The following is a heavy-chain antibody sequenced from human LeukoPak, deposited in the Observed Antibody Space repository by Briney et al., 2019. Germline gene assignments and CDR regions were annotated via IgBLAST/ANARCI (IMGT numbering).Heavy chain of an antibody. Sequence: SETLSLTCTVSGGSISSGSYYWSWIRQPAGKGLEWIGRIYISGSTNYNPSLKSRVSISVDTSKNQFSLKLSSVTAADTAVYYCARAPRSTYYYGSGSALFDYWGQGTLVTVSS. CDR1: GGSISSGSYY. V-gene: IGHV4-61*02. CDR3: ARAPRSTYYYGSGSALFDY. J-gene: IGHJ4*02. D-gene: IGHD3-10*01. CDR2: IYISGST.